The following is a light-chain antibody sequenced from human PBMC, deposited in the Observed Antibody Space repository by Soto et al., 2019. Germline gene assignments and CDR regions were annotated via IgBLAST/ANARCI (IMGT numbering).Light chain of an antibody. CDR1: NIGIKS. CDR3: QVWDSDTDHLV. V-gene: IGLV3-21*02. J-gene: IGLJ1*01. Sequence: SYELTQPRSVSVAPGQTATVTCGGHNIGIKSVHWYQQKPGQTPVLVVYDDSDRPSGIPERFAGSNSGNTATLTISRVEAGDEADDYCQVWDSDTDHLVFATGTKVTVL. CDR2: DDS.